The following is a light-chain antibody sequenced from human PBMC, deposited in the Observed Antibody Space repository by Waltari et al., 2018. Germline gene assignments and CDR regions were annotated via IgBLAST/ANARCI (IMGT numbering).Light chain of an antibody. CDR2: KDT. CDR3: YSAEISGKLWA. CDR1: ALPKKY. J-gene: IGLJ3*02. Sequence: SYELTQSPSVSVSPGKTATITCSGNALPKKYAYLYQQKSGQAPVLVIYKDTKRPSGIPEKFSGSSTGTMATLTISGAQVEDEGDYYCYSAEISGKLWAFGGGTKLTVL. V-gene: IGLV3-10*01.